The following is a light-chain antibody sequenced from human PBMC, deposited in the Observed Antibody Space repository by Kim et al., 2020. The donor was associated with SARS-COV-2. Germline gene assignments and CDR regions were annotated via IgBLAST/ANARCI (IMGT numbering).Light chain of an antibody. Sequence: VSPGERATRSCRASQSVSNNLAWYQQKFGQAPRLLIYAASSRATGIPARFSGSGSGTEFTLTISSLQSEDFAVYYCHQYNNWPPRSFGQGTKLEI. CDR1: QSVSNN. CDR2: AAS. J-gene: IGKJ2*03. V-gene: IGKV3-15*01. CDR3: HQYNNWPPRS.